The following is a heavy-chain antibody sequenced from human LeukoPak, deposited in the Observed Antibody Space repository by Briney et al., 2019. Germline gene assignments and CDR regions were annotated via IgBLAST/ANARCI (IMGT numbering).Heavy chain of an antibody. J-gene: IGHJ4*02. CDR3: ARGGAARPDY. V-gene: IGHV3-23*01. CDR2: ISGSGGST. D-gene: IGHD6-6*01. CDR1: GFTFSSYW. Sequence: PGGSLRLSCAASGFTFSSYWMHWVRQAPGKGLEWVSAISGSGGSTYYADSVKGRFTISRDNAKNSLYLQMSSLRAEDTAVYYCARGGAARPDYWGQGTLVTVSS.